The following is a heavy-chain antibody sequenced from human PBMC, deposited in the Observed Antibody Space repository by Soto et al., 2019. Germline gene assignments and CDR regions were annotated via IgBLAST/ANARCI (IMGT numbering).Heavy chain of an antibody. D-gene: IGHD2-2*01. CDR3: VRESTPTRWFDP. V-gene: IGHV1-46*03. Sequence: QVQLVQSGAEVKKPGASVKVSCKASGYTFTSYYIHWVRQAPGQGLEWMGVINPSGGSTSYAQNFKGRATMTRDTSTSTGYMELSSLRSEDTAVYYCVRESTPTRWFDPWGQGTLVTVSS. CDR1: GYTFTSYY. CDR2: INPSGGST. J-gene: IGHJ5*02.